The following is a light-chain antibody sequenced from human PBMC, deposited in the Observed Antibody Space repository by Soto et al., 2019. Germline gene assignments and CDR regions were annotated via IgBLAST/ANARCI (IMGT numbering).Light chain of an antibody. Sequence: EIVMTQSPATLSQSPGERDTLSCRASQSVSSNLAWYQQKPGQAPRLLIYGASTRATGIPARFSGSGSGTEFTLTISSLQSEDFAVYYCQQYNNWPPLTFGGGTKVEIK. J-gene: IGKJ4*01. V-gene: IGKV3-15*01. CDR3: QQYNNWPPLT. CDR1: QSVSSN. CDR2: GAS.